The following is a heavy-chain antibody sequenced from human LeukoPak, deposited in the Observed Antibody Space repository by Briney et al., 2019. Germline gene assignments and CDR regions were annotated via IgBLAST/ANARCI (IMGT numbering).Heavy chain of an antibody. CDR3: ARMGDYGVY. CDR2: INHSGST. Sequence: GSLRLSCAASGFTVSSNYMSWIRQPPGKGLEWIGEINHSGSTNYNPSLKSRVTISVDTSKNQFSLKLSSVTAADTAVYYCARMGDYGVYWGQGTLVTVSS. D-gene: IGHD4-17*01. J-gene: IGHJ4*02. V-gene: IGHV4-34*01. CDR1: GFTVSSNY.